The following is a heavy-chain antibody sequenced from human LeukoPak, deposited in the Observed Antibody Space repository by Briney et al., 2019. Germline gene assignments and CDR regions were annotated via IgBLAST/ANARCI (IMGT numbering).Heavy chain of an antibody. D-gene: IGHD5-18*01. CDR3: ARAGGLQLWSPGEDYFDY. J-gene: IGHJ4*02. CDR2: ISSSSSYI. Sequence: GRSLRLSCAASGFTFSSYGMHWVRQAPGKGLEWVSSISSSSSYIYYADSVKGRFTISRDNAKNSLYLQMNSLRAEDTAVYYCARAGGLQLWSPGEDYFDYWGQGTLVTVSS. V-gene: IGHV3-21*04. CDR1: GFTFSSYG.